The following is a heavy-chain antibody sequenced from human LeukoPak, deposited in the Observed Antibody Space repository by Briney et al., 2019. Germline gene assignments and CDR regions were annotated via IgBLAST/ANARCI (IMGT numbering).Heavy chain of an antibody. CDR3: ARGAVFSGWYPEDFDY. D-gene: IGHD6-19*01. CDR2: MNPNSGNT. Sequence: ASVKVSCKASGYTFTSYDINWVRQATGQGLEWMGWMNPNSGNTGYAQKFQGRVTMTRNTSISTAYMELSSLRSEDTAVYYCARGAVFSGWYPEDFDYWGQGTLVTVSS. V-gene: IGHV1-8*01. CDR1: GYTFTSYD. J-gene: IGHJ4*02.